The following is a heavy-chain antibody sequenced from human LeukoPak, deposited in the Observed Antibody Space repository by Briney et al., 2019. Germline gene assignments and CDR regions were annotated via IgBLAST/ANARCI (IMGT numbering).Heavy chain of an antibody. V-gene: IGHV3-33*06. D-gene: IGHD5-18*01. CDR1: GFTFSSYG. CDR3: AKWGYTYGYSFDY. CDR2: MWYDGSNK. Sequence: GGSLRLSCAASGFTFSSYGMHWVRQAPGQGLEWGAVMWYDGSNKYYADSVKGRFTISRDNSKNTLYLQMNSLRAEDTAVYYCAKWGYTYGYSFDYWGQGTLVTVSS. J-gene: IGHJ4*02.